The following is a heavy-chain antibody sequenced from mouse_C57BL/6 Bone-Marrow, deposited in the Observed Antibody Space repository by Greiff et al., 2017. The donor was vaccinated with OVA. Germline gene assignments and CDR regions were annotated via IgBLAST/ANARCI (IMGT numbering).Heavy chain of an antibody. CDR2: IYPGDGDT. CDR3: AIYDYDEGDYFDY. Sequence: QVQLKESGPELVKPGASVKISCKASGYAFSSSWMNWVKQRPGKGLEWIGRIYPGDGDTNYNGKFKGKATLTADKSSSTAYMQLSGLTSEDSAVYVGAIYDYDEGDYFDYWGQGTTLTVSS. V-gene: IGHV1-82*01. D-gene: IGHD2-4*01. J-gene: IGHJ2*01. CDR1: GYAFSSSW.